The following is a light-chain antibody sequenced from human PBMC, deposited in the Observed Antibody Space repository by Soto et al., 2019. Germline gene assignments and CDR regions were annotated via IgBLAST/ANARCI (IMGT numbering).Light chain of an antibody. CDR2: RNN. J-gene: IGLJ2*01. Sequence: QSVLTQPPSASGTPGQRVTISCSGSSSNIGSNYVYWYQQLPGTAPKLRIYRNNQRPSGVPDRFSGSKSGTSASLAISGLRSEDEADYYCAAWDVSLSGPVVFGGGTKLTVL. CDR1: SSNIGSNY. CDR3: AAWDVSLSGPVV. V-gene: IGLV1-47*01.